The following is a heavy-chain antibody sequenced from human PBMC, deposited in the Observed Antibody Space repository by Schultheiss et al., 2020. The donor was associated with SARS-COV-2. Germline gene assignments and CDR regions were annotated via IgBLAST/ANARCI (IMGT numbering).Heavy chain of an antibody. J-gene: IGHJ4*02. V-gene: IGHV3-7*03. Sequence: GESLKISCAASGFTFSSYWMSWVRQAPGKGLEWVANIKQDGSEKYYVDSVKGRFTISRDNAKNSLYLQMNSLRAEDTAVYYCARDGARAAMVTWDYWGQGTLVTVSS. CDR1: GFTFSSYW. CDR3: ARDGARAAMVTWDY. CDR2: IKQDGSEK. D-gene: IGHD5-18*01.